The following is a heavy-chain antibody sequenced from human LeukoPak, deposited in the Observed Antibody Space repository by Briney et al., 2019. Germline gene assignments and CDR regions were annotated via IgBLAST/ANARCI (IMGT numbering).Heavy chain of an antibody. CDR3: ARDPIRDGYTP. V-gene: IGHV4-34*01. J-gene: IGHJ5*02. CDR1: GITVSSKY. D-gene: IGHD5-24*01. CDR2: INHSGST. Sequence: GSLRLSCAASGITVSSKYMSWVRQTPGKGLEWIGEINHSGSTNHNPSLKSRVTISVDTSKNQFSLKLSSVTAADTAVYYCARDPIRDGYTPWGQGTLVTVSS.